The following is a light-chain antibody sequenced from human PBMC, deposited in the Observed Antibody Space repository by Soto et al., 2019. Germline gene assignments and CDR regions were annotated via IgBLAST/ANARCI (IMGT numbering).Light chain of an antibody. CDR3: QQYNNWAPWT. CDR2: GAS. J-gene: IGKJ1*01. V-gene: IGKV3-15*01. Sequence: EIVMTQSPATLSVSPGERATLSCRASQSVSSNLAWYQQKPGQAPRLLIYGASTRATGIPARFSGSGSGTEFTLTISSLQPEDFAVYYCQQYNNWAPWTFGQGTKVEIK. CDR1: QSVSSN.